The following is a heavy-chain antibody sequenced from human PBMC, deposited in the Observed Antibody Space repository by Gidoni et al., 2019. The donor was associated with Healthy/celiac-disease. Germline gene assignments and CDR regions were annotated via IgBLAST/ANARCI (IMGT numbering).Heavy chain of an antibody. D-gene: IGHD2-15*01. J-gene: IGHJ4*02. Sequence: EVQLVQSGAEVKKPGESLKISCKGSGYSFTSYWLGWVRQMPGKGLEWMGIIYPGDSDTRYSPSFQGQVTISADKSISTAYLQWSSLKASDTAMYYCARRRGRYCSGGSCSYYFDYWGQGTLVTVSS. CDR2: IYPGDSDT. CDR3: ARRRGRYCSGGSCSYYFDY. V-gene: IGHV5-51*01. CDR1: GYSFTSYW.